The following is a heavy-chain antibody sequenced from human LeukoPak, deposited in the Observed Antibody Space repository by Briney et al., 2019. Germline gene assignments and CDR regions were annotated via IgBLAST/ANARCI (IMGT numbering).Heavy chain of an antibody. J-gene: IGHJ4*02. CDR2: INPNTGGT. CDR3: ARLIGPNYYYDSSGYDY. V-gene: IGHV1-2*02. Sequence: GASMKVSCKASGYIFSGYHIHWVRQAPGQGLEWMGWINPNTGGTNFAPKFHGRVSMTRDTSASTAYMELSSLRSEDTAVYYCARLIGPNYYYDSSGYDYWGQGTLVTVSS. D-gene: IGHD3-22*01. CDR1: GYIFSGYH.